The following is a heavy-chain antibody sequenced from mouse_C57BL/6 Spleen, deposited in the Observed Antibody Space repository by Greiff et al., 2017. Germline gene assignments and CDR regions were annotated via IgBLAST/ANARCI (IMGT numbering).Heavy chain of an antibody. CDR1: GFTFSSYG. D-gene: IGHD2-3*01. CDR2: ISSGGSYT. Sequence: EVKLMESGGDLVKPGGSLKLSCAASGFTFSSYGMSWVRPTPDKRLEWVATISSGGSYTYYPDSVKGRFTISRDNAKNTLYLQMSSLKSEDTARYYCARQGIYDGYSFFAYWGQGTLVTVSA. V-gene: IGHV5-6*01. J-gene: IGHJ3*01. CDR3: ARQGIYDGYSFFAY.